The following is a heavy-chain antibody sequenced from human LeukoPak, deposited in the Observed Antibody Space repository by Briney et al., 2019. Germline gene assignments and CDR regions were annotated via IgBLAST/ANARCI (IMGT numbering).Heavy chain of an antibody. Sequence: PGGSLRLSCAASGFTFSSYAMSWVRQAPGKGLEWVSAISGSGGSTYYADSVKGRFTISRDNSKNTLYLQMNSLRTEDTAVYYCARGRALTEVATGPLLWGQGTLVTVSS. V-gene: IGHV3-23*01. J-gene: IGHJ4*02. D-gene: IGHD7-27*01. CDR1: GFTFSSYA. CDR2: ISGSGGST. CDR3: ARGRALTEVATGPLL.